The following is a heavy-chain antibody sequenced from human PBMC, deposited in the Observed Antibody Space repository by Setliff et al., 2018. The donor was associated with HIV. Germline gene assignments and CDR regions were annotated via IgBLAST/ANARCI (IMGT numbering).Heavy chain of an antibody. CDR2: VYDSGST. D-gene: IGHD6-13*01. Sequence: SETLSLTCAVSGYSISSGYQWGWIRQPPGKRLEWLGSVYDSGSTSYNPSLSSRLTISVDTSKNQVSLRLSSVTAADTAVYYCARHRDPPGSRWIYYYYYMDLWGEGTTVTVSS. CDR1: GYSISSGYQ. V-gene: IGHV4-38-2*01. J-gene: IGHJ6*03. CDR3: ARHRDPPGSRWIYYYYYMDL.